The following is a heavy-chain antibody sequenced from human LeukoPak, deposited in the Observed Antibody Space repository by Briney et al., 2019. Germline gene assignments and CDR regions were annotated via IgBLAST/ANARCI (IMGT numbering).Heavy chain of an antibody. J-gene: IGHJ6*02. V-gene: IGHV3-30*04. Sequence: GGSLRLSCAASGFTFSSYAMHWVRQAPGKGLEWVAVMSYDGSNKYYADSVKGRFTISRDNSKNTLYLQMNSLRAEDTAVYYCARVLTSITMVRGVILSGMDVWGQGTTVTVSS. CDR1: GFTFSSYA. CDR3: ARVLTSITMVRGVILSGMDV. CDR2: MSYDGSNK. D-gene: IGHD3-10*01.